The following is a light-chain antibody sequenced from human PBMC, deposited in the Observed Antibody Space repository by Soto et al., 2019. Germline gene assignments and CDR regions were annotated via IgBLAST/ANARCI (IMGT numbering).Light chain of an antibody. J-gene: IGKJ1*01. CDR2: KAS. CDR3: QYWDNYSWT. Sequence: DIQMTQSPSTLSASVGDRVTITCRASQSITDWLAWYQQKPGKAPKFLIYKASNLEGGVPSRFRGSGSGTEFNLTINSVQPDDFATYYCQYWDNYSWTFGQGTKVEIK. CDR1: QSITDW. V-gene: IGKV1-5*03.